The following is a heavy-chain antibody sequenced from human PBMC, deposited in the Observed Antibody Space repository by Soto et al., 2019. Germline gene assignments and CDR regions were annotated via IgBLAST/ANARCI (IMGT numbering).Heavy chain of an antibody. D-gene: IGHD2-21*02. V-gene: IGHV3-30-3*01. CDR2: ISYDGSNK. J-gene: IGHJ4*02. CDR3: ARVLGSVVVTANLGYFDY. CDR1: GFTFSSYA. Sequence: QVQLVESGGGVVQPGRSLRLSCAASGFTFSSYAMHWVRQAPGKGLEWVAVISYDGSNKYYADSVKGRFTISRDNSKNTLYLQMNSLRAEDTAVYYCARVLGSVVVTANLGYFDYWGQGTLVTVSS.